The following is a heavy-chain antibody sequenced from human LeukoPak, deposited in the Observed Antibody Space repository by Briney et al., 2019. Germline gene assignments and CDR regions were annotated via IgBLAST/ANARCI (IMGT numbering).Heavy chain of an antibody. CDR3: ATVGGKIPQGSIAARPFDY. CDR2: IYYSGST. CDR1: GGSISSGDYY. J-gene: IGHJ4*02. D-gene: IGHD6-6*01. V-gene: IGHV4-30-4*08. Sequence: PSETLSLTCTVSGGSISSGDYYWSWIRQPPGKGLEWIGYIYYSGSTYYNPSLKSRVTISVDTSKNQFSLKLSSVTAADTAVYYCATVGGKIPQGSIAARPFDYWGQGTLVTVSS.